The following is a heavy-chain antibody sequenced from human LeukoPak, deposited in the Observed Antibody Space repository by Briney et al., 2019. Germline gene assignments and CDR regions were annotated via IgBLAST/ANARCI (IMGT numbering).Heavy chain of an antibody. CDR2: ISYDGTNE. V-gene: IGHV3-30*03. Sequence: GGSLRLSCAVSGFTFSHAWMSWVRQAPGKGLEWVAGISYDGTNEYYAADSVKGRFTISRDNSKNTLYLQMNSLRAEDTAVYYCARVRLRGVVVVAFDYWGQGTLVTVSS. D-gene: IGHD2-15*01. CDR1: GFTFSHAW. CDR3: ARVRLRGVVVVAFDY. J-gene: IGHJ4*02.